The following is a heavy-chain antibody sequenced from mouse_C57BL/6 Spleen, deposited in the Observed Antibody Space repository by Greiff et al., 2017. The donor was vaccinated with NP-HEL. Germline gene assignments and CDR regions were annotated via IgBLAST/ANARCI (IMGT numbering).Heavy chain of an antibody. Sequence: VQLQQSGAELVMPGASVKLSCKASGYTFTSYWMHWVKQRPGQGLEWIGEIDPSDSYTNYNQKFKGKSTLTVDKSSSTAYMQLSSLTSEDSAVYYWARRNGSWFAYWGQGTLVTVSA. D-gene: IGHD1-1*01. CDR3: ARRNGSWFAY. V-gene: IGHV1-69*01. CDR1: GYTFTSYW. CDR2: IDPSDSYT. J-gene: IGHJ3*01.